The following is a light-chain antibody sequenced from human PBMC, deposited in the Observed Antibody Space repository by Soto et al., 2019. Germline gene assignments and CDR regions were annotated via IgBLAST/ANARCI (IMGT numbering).Light chain of an antibody. J-gene: IGKJ1*01. CDR2: KAS. Sequence: DVVMTQSPLSLPVTLGQPASISCRSSQSIVYSDGIAYLSWFHQRPGQSPRRLIYKASNRDSGVXDXXRGRGSGTDFTLQINRVEAEDVGVFYCMQGTHWPPTFGRGTRVEIK. V-gene: IGKV2-30*01. CDR3: MQGTHWPPT. CDR1: QSIVYSDGIAY.